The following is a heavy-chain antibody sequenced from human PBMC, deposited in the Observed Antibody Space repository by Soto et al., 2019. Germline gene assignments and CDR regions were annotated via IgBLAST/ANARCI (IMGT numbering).Heavy chain of an antibody. D-gene: IGHD5-12*01. CDR1: GGSISSGGYY. CDR2: IYYSGST. J-gene: IGHJ4*02. V-gene: IGHV4-31*03. Sequence: PSETLSLTCPVSGGSISSGGYYWSWIRQHPGKGLEWIGYIYYSGSTYYNPSLKSRVTISVDTSKNQFSLKLSSVTAADTAVYYCARECYSGYHLHFDYWGQGTLVTVSS. CDR3: ARECYSGYHLHFDY.